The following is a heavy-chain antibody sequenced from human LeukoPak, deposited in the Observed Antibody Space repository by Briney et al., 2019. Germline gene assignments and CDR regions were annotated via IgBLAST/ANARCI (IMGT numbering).Heavy chain of an antibody. CDR1: GFSFTAYS. CDR2: IGPGGDI. Sequence: GGSLRLSCAASGFSFTAYSMNWVRQAPGRGLEWISYIGPGGDIYYADSVTGRFTVSRDTAKNSLYLQMNGLRLEDTAVYYCARRFDSWGQGTPVTVSS. V-gene: IGHV3-48*01. CDR3: ARRFDS. J-gene: IGHJ4*02.